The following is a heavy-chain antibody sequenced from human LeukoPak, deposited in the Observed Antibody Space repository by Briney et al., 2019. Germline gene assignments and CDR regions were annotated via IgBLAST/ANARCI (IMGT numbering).Heavy chain of an antibody. V-gene: IGHV3-9*01. CDR1: GFTFDDYA. D-gene: IGHD4-17*01. CDR2: ISWNSGSI. J-gene: IGHJ6*02. CDR3: AKNAPHKYGETTYYYYGMDV. Sequence: GRSLRLSCAASGFTFDDYAMHWVRKAPGKGLEWVSGISWNSGSIGYADSVKGRFTISRDNAKNSLYLQMNSLRAEDTALYYCAKNAPHKYGETTYYYYGMDVWGQGTTVTVSS.